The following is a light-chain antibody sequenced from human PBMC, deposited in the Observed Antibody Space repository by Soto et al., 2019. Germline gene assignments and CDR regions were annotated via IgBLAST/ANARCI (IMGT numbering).Light chain of an antibody. Sequence: EIVMTQSPATLSVFSGERATLSCRASQTVTSNLAWYQQKPGQAPRLLLYGSSTRATGIPSRFSGSGSGTEFTLTISSLQSEDFAVYYCQQYNNWPRTFGRGTKVDIK. J-gene: IGKJ1*01. V-gene: IGKV3-15*01. CDR1: QTVTSN. CDR3: QQYNNWPRT. CDR2: GSS.